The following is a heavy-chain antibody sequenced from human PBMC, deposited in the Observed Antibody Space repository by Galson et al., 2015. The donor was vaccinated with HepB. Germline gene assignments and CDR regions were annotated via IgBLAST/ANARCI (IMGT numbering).Heavy chain of an antibody. V-gene: IGHV2-26*01. Sequence: PALVKPTQTLTLTCTVSGFSLSNARMGVSWIRQPPGKALEWLAHIFSNDEKSYSTSLKSRLTISKDTSKSQVVLTMTNMDPVDTATYYCARIPTYYDYVWGMYYFDYWGQGTLVTVSS. J-gene: IGHJ4*02. D-gene: IGHD3-16*01. CDR2: IFSNDEK. CDR1: GFSLSNARMG. CDR3: ARIPTYYDYVWGMYYFDY.